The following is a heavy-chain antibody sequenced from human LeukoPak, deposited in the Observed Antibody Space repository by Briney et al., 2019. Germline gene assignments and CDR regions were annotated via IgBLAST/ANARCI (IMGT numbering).Heavy chain of an antibody. D-gene: IGHD3-22*01. CDR1: GFTFSSYW. CDR2: IKQDGSGK. CDR3: VKVRTTRTYYYDSSGLQRADSYFDY. J-gene: IGHJ4*02. Sequence: GGSLRLSCAASGFTFSSYWMSWVRQAPGKGLEWVANIKQDGSGKYYVDSVKGRFTISRDNAKNSLYLQMNSLRAEDTAVYYCVKVRTTRTYYYDSSGLQRADSYFDYWGQGTLVTVSS. V-gene: IGHV3-7*01.